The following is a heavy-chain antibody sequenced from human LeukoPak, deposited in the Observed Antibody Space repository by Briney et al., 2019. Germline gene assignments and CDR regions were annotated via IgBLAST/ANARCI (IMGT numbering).Heavy chain of an antibody. CDR2: IIPILGIA. Sequence: SVKVSRKASGGTFSSYAISWVRQAPGQGLEWMGRIIPILGIANYAQKFQGRVTITADKSTSTAYMELSSLRSEDTAVYYCARGPPIGYDPFDYRGQGTLVTVSS. CDR1: GGTFSSYA. D-gene: IGHD5-12*01. J-gene: IGHJ4*02. CDR3: ARGPPIGYDPFDY. V-gene: IGHV1-69*04.